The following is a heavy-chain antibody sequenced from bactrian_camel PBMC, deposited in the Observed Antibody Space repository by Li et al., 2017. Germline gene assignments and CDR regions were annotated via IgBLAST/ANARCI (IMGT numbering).Heavy chain of an antibody. CDR1: GYPLGTNC. CDR3: AADSAKGVIDIEDYSNYACTGGLSDFGY. V-gene: IGHV3S53*01. J-gene: IGHJ6*01. CDR2: LSRGTGYT. D-gene: IGHD4*01. Sequence: HVQLVESGGGSVQTGGSLRLSCVTSGYPLGTNCMGWFRQAPGKEREGVAALSRGTGYTVYADSVKGRFAISQDNAAKTLFLQMNSLKPEDTAMYYCAADSAKGVIDIEDYSNYACTGGLSDFGYWGQGTQVTVS.